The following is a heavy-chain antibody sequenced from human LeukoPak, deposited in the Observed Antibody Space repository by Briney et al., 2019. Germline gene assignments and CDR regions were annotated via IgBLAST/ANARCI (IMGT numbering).Heavy chain of an antibody. J-gene: IGHJ4*02. Sequence: ASVKVSCKASGYTFTGYYMHWVRQAPGQGLEWMGWINPNSGGTNYAQKFQGRVTMTRDTSISTAYMELSRLRSDDTAVYYCARVKGGVGATAYFDYWGQGTLVTVSS. CDR3: ARVKGGVGATAYFDY. V-gene: IGHV1-2*02. CDR2: INPNSGGT. D-gene: IGHD1-26*01. CDR1: GYTFTGYY.